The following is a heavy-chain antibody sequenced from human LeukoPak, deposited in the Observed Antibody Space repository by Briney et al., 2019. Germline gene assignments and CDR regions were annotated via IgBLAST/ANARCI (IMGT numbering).Heavy chain of an antibody. CDR3: AQGAFLWSPDY. Sequence: PGGSLRLSCAASGFTFSSYSMNWVRQAPGKGLEWVSSISSSSSYIYYADSVKGRFTISRDNAKNSLYLQMNGLRAEDTAVYYCAQGAFLWSPDYWGQGTLVTVSS. CDR2: ISSSSSYI. J-gene: IGHJ4*02. CDR1: GFTFSSYS. V-gene: IGHV3-21*01. D-gene: IGHD2/OR15-2a*01.